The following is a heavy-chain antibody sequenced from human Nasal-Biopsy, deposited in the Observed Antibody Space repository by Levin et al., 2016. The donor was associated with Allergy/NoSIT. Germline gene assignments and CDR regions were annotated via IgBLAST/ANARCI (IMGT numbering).Heavy chain of an antibody. CDR1: GGTYTTYS. Sequence: SVKVSCKASGGTYTTYSITWVRQGPGQGLEWMGKIIPIVGKENYAQKFQGRLTITADKFTSTAYMELSSLRSEDTAVYYCARGTEGINMVRGVITTPDSYNGMDVWGRGTTVTVSS. D-gene: IGHD3-10*01. CDR2: IIPIVGKE. J-gene: IGHJ6*02. CDR3: ARGTEGINMVRGVITTPDSYNGMDV. V-gene: IGHV1-69*08.